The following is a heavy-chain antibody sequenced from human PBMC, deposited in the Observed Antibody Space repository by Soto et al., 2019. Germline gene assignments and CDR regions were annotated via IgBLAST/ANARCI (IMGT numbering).Heavy chain of an antibody. CDR2: ISPDSGNT. D-gene: IGHD3-16*01. Sequence: QVQLVQSGDEVRKPRSPVKDSCKASGYIFVNYGIACVRQAPGQGLEWMGWISPDSGNTHNASKVQGRRTATTDPATSTAYMDLGSLTSDATAVYYCAMVDNYVTPTPQDVWGQGTTVTVSS. CDR3: AMVDNYVTPTPQDV. V-gene: IGHV1-18*01. J-gene: IGHJ6*02. CDR1: GYIFVNYG.